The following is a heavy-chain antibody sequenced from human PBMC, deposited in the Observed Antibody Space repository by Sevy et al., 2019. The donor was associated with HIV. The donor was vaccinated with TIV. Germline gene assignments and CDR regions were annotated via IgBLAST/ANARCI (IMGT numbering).Heavy chain of an antibody. D-gene: IGHD2-2*01. Sequence: ASVKVSCKASGYTFTSYDINWVRQATGQGLEWMGWMNPNSGNTGYAQKFQGRVTMTRNTSISTAYMELSSRRSEDTAVYYCARGGDYCSSTSCYGRYYYYYGMDVWGQGTTVTVSS. J-gene: IGHJ6*02. CDR2: MNPNSGNT. CDR3: ARGGDYCSSTSCYGRYYYYYGMDV. V-gene: IGHV1-8*01. CDR1: GYTFTSYD.